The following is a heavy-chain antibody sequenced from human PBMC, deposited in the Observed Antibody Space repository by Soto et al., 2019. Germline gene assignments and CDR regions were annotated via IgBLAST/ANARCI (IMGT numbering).Heavy chain of an antibody. V-gene: IGHV4-30-4*01. CDR3: ARRGTGTSQGFDP. J-gene: IGHJ5*02. Sequence: PSETLSLTCTVSGGSISSVDYYWSWIRQPPGKGLEWVGHIHYSRGTDYNPSLKSRLTISLDTSKNLFSPKLSSVTAADTAVYYCARRGTGTSQGFDPWGQGTLVTVSS. D-gene: IGHD1-7*01. CDR1: GGSISSVDYY. CDR2: IHYSRGT.